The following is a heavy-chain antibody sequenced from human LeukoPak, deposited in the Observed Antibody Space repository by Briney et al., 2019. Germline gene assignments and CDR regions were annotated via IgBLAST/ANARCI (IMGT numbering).Heavy chain of an antibody. CDR2: INHSGST. Sequence: PSETLSLTCAVYGGSFSGYYWSWIRQPPGKGLEWIGEINHSGSTNYNPSLKSRVTISVDTSKNQFSLKLSSVTAADTAVYYCARGSGYGSGPLDYWGRGTLVTVSS. CDR1: GGSFSGYY. V-gene: IGHV4-34*01. CDR3: ARGSGYGSGPLDY. J-gene: IGHJ4*02. D-gene: IGHD3-10*01.